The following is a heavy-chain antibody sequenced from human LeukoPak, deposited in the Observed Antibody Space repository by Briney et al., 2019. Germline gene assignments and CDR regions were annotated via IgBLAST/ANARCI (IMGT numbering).Heavy chain of an antibody. CDR1: GFTFSSYW. CDR3: ARGVVAIHY. CDR2: INTDGSST. J-gene: IGHJ4*02. D-gene: IGHD2-15*01. Sequence: GGSLRLSCEASGFTFSSYWMNWVRQGPGKGLVWVSCINTDGSSTSYADSVKGRFTISRDNGKNTLYMQMNSLRAEDTAVYYCARGVVAIHYWGQGTLVTVSS. V-gene: IGHV3-74*01.